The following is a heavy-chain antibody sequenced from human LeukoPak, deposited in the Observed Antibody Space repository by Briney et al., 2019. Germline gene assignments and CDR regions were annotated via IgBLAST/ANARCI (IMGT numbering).Heavy chain of an antibody. J-gene: IGHJ5*02. CDR2: INHSGST. Sequence: SETLSLTCAVYGGSFSGYYWSWIRQPPGKGLEWIGEINHSGSTNYNPSLKSRVTISVDTSKNQFSLKLSSVTAADTAVYYCARGPYSSSSFFPRENWFDPWGQGTLGTVSS. V-gene: IGHV4-34*01. CDR1: GGSFSGYY. D-gene: IGHD6-6*01. CDR3: ARGPYSSSSFFPRENWFDP.